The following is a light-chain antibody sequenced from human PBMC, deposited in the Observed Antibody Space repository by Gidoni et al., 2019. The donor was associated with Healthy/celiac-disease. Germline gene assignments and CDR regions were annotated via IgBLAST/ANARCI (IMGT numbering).Light chain of an antibody. CDR1: QSISSW. J-gene: IGKJ2*01. CDR3: QQYNSYPYT. Sequence: DIQMTQSPSTLSASVGDRVTITCRASQSISSWLAWYQQKPGKAPKLLIYKASSLESGVPSRFSGSGSGTEFTLTISSLQPDDFATYYCQQYNSYPYTFVQXTKLEIK. CDR2: KAS. V-gene: IGKV1-5*03.